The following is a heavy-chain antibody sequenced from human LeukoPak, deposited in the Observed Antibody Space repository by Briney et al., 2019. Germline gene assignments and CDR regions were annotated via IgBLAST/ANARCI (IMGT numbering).Heavy chain of an antibody. CDR1: GGSISSYY. CDR2: IYTSGST. J-gene: IGHJ6*03. D-gene: IGHD3-22*01. V-gene: IGHV4-4*07. Sequence: SETLSLTCTVSGGSISSYYWSWIRQPAGKGLEWIGRIYTSGSTNYNPSLKSRVTMSVDTSKNQFSLKLSSVTAADTAVYYCARDWYYYDSSGDYYYYMDVWGKGTTVTVSS. CDR3: ARDWYYYDSSGDYYYYMDV.